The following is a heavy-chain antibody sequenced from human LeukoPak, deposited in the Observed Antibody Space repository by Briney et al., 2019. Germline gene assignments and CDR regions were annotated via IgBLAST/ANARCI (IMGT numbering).Heavy chain of an antibody. CDR3: AKDQMYGSGSY. V-gene: IGHV3-30*18. CDR1: GFTFSSYG. Sequence: AGGSLRLSCAASGFTFSSYGMHWVRQAPGKGLEWVAVISYDGSNKYYADSVKGRFTISRDNSKNTLYLQMNSLRAEDTAVYYCAKDQMYGSGSYWGQGTLVTVSS. J-gene: IGHJ4*02. D-gene: IGHD1-26*01. CDR2: ISYDGSNK.